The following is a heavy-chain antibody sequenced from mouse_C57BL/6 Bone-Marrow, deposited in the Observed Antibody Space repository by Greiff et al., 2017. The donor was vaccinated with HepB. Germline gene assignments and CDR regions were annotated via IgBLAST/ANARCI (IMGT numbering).Heavy chain of an antibody. J-gene: IGHJ3*01. V-gene: IGHV5-4*01. CDR1: GFTFSSYA. CDR2: ISDGGSYT. Sequence: EVHLVESGGGLVKPGGSLKLSCAASGFTFSSYAMSWVRQTPEKRLEWVATISDGGSYTYYPDNVKGRFTISRDNAKNNLYLQMSHLKSEDTAMYYCARDCFAYWGQGTLVTVSA. CDR3: ARDCFAY.